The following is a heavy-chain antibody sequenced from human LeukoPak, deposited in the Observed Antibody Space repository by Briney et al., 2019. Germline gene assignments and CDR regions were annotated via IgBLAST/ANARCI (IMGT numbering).Heavy chain of an antibody. Sequence: SETLSLTCTVSGGSISSYSYYWGWIRQPPGKGLEWIGSLYYSGSTYYNPSLKSRVTISVDTSKNQFSLKLSSVTAADTAVYYCAREQSSSGLYYFDYWGQGTLVTVSS. D-gene: IGHD6-19*01. CDR2: LYYSGST. CDR1: GGSISSYSYY. J-gene: IGHJ4*02. CDR3: AREQSSSGLYYFDY. V-gene: IGHV4-39*07.